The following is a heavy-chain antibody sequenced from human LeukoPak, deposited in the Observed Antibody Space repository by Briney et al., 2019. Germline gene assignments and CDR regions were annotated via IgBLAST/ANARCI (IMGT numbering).Heavy chain of an antibody. V-gene: IGHV1-18*01. CDR2: ITCSNCNT. D-gene: IGHD6-19*01. CDR3: ARDLKRGYSSGRYSWGTGSSNDY. J-gene: IGHJ4*02. Sequence: AASVKVSCKASGYTFTRYGMSWVRQAPCQGLAWMGWITCSNCNTNYAQKLHGRVTMTTDTSTSTAYMELRSLRSDDAAVYYCARDLKRGYSSGRYSWGTGSSNDYWGQGTLVTVSS. CDR1: GYTFTRYG.